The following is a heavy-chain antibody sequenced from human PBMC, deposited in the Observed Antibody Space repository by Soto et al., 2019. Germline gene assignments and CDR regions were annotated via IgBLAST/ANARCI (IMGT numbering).Heavy chain of an antibody. V-gene: IGHV3-23*01. Sequence: EVQLLESGGGLVQPGGSLRLSCAASGFTFSSNSMSWVRQAPGKGLEWVSAISGSGGRTYYADSVKGRFTISRDNTKNTLYLQMNSLRAEDTAVYYCAKHCRGSGSFYRYNYWGQGTLVTVSS. J-gene: IGHJ4*02. CDR2: ISGSGGRT. CDR1: GFTFSSNS. CDR3: AKHCRGSGSFYRYNY. D-gene: IGHD3-10*01.